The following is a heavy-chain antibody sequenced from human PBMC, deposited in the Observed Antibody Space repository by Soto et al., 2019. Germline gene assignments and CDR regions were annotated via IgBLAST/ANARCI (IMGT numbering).Heavy chain of an antibody. J-gene: IGHJ5*02. CDR1: GYSFTSYW. V-gene: IGHV5-51*01. CDR3: ARYDYVWGSYRLRDLPSWFDP. D-gene: IGHD3-16*02. Sequence: PGESLKISCKGSGYSFTSYWIGWVRQMPGRGLEWMGIIYPGDSDTRYSPSFQGQVTISADKSISTAYLQWSSLKASDTAMYYCARYDYVWGSYRLRDLPSWFDPWGQGTLVTVSS. CDR2: IYPGDSDT.